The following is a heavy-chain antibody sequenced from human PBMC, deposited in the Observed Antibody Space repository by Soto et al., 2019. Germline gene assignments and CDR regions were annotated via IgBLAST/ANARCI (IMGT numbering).Heavy chain of an antibody. Sequence: ASVKVSCKASGYTFTSDGISWVRQAPGQGLEWMGWISAYNGNTNYAQKLQGRVTMTTDTSTSTAYMELRSLRSDDTAVYYCASSKSPSDLNNYWAQAPLVTVSS. CDR3: ASSKSPSDLNNY. D-gene: IGHD3-3*01. CDR2: ISAYNGNT. J-gene: IGHJ4*02. CDR1: GYTFTSDG. V-gene: IGHV1-18*01.